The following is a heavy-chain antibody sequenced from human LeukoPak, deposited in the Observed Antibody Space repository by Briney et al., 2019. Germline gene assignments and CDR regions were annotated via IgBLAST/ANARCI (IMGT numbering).Heavy chain of an antibody. J-gene: IGHJ3*02. Sequence: ASVKVSCKASGYTFTIYYMHWVRQAPGQGLEWMGIINPSGGNTNYAQEFQGRVTMTRDMSTSTVYMELSSLRSEDTAVYYCARDLRTITVAGIGVFDIWGQGTMVTVSS. V-gene: IGHV1-46*01. CDR2: INPSGGNT. D-gene: IGHD6-19*01. CDR1: GYTFTIYY. CDR3: ARDLRTITVAGIGVFDI.